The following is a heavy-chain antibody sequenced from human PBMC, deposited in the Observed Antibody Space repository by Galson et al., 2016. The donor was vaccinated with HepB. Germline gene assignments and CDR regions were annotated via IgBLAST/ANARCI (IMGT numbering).Heavy chain of an antibody. V-gene: IGHV4-4*02. J-gene: IGHJ4*02. CDR2: IYHSGST. CDR1: GGFISSSNW. CDR3: ARGRTLFGVVTALWY. D-gene: IGHD3-3*01. Sequence: SETLSLTCAVSGGFISSSNWWSWVRQPPGKGLEWIGEIYHSGSTNYNPSLKSRVTISLDMSKNQFSLKLRSVTAADTAVYYCARGRTLFGVVTALWYWGQGTQVTVSS.